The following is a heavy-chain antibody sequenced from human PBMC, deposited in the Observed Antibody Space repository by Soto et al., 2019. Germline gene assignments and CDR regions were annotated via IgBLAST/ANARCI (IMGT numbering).Heavy chain of an antibody. CDR2: IIPIFGTA. CDR3: ARGYSYGAHINYYYYGMDV. D-gene: IGHD5-18*01. CDR1: GGTFSSYA. Sequence: QVQLVQSGAEVKKPGSSVKVSCKASGGTFSSYAISWVRQAPGQGLEWMGGIIPIFGTANYAQKFQGRVTITADESTSTAYMELSILRSEDTAVYYCARGYSYGAHINYYYYGMDVWGQGTTVTVSS. V-gene: IGHV1-69*01. J-gene: IGHJ6*02.